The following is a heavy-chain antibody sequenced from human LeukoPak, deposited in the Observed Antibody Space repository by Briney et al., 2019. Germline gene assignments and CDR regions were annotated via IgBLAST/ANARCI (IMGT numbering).Heavy chain of an antibody. CDR1: GGSFSGYY. CDR2: INHSGST. CDR3: ARAPRGWYHFQH. Sequence: PSETLSLTCAVYGGSFSGYYWSWIRQPPGKGLEWIGEINHSGSTNYNPSLKSRVTTSVDTSKNQFSLKLSSVTAADTAVYYCARAPRGWYHFQHWGQGTLVTVSS. J-gene: IGHJ1*01. V-gene: IGHV4-34*01. D-gene: IGHD6-19*01.